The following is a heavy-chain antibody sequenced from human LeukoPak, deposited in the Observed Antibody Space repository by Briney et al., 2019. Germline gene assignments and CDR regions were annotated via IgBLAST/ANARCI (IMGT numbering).Heavy chain of an antibody. Sequence: GGSLRLSCAASGFAFNTYSMDWVRQAPGKGLEWVAFIRYDGSNKYYADSVKGRFTISRDNSKNTLYLQMNSLRAEDTAVYYCAKRDGHCTSTSCYLPDYWGQGTLVTVSS. CDR3: AKRDGHCTSTSCYLPDY. D-gene: IGHD2-2*03. V-gene: IGHV3-30*02. J-gene: IGHJ4*02. CDR2: IRYDGSNK. CDR1: GFAFNTYS.